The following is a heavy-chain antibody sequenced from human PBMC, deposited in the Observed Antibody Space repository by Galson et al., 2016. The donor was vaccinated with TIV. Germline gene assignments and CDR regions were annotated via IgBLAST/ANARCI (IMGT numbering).Heavy chain of an antibody. CDR2: LYNGGDT. D-gene: IGHD3/OR15-3a*01. J-gene: IGHJ5*02. V-gene: IGHV4-38-2*01. CDR3: ASRLSVGAYNFDP. CDR1: GYSINSGYY. Sequence: SETLSLTCAVSGYSINSGYYWAWIRQSPGKGLEWIVSLYNGGDTYYNPSLSSRAAISADASENSFSLRLASVTAADTAVYFCASRLSVGAYNFDPWGQGTLVTVSS.